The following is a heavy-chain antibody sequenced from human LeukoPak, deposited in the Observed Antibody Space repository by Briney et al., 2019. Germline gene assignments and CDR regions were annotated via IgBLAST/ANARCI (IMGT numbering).Heavy chain of an antibody. CDR3: ARGQTDLLRNYFDY. V-gene: IGHV3-66*01. J-gene: IGHJ4*02. CDR2: IYTAGNT. Sequence: GGSLRLSCAASGFVVSHKYMSWVRQAPGKGLEWLSIIYTAGNTYSAGSVKGRFTISRDNSRNTVYLQMNNLRDDDTAVYYCARGQTDLLRNYFDYWGPGTPVTVSS. CDR1: GFVVSHKY.